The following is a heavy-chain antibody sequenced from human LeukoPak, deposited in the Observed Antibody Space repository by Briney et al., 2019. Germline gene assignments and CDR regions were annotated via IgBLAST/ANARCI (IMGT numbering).Heavy chain of an antibody. CDR3: ASGDLGYCSSSSCPTRGNAFDV. Sequence: ASVKVSCTASENTFIIYALHWVRQAPGQRLEWMGWINAGNGNTKYSQKFQGRVTITRDTSASTAYMELSSLRSEDTAVYYCASGDLGYCSSSSCPTRGNAFDVWDQGTVVTVSS. CDR1: ENTFIIYA. J-gene: IGHJ3*01. D-gene: IGHD2-2*01. V-gene: IGHV1-3*01. CDR2: INAGNGNT.